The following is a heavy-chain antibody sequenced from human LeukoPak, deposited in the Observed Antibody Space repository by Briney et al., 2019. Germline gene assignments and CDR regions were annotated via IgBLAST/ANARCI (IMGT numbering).Heavy chain of an antibody. Sequence: PGGSLRLSCAASGFTFSSYAMHWVRQAPGKGLEWVAVISYDGSNKYYADSVKGRFTISRDNSKNTLYLQMNSLRVEDTAVYYCVREFVVDGSGSYSHWGQGTLVTVSS. J-gene: IGHJ4*02. V-gene: IGHV3-30*04. D-gene: IGHD3-10*01. CDR2: ISYDGSNK. CDR1: GFTFSSYA. CDR3: VREFVVDGSGSYSH.